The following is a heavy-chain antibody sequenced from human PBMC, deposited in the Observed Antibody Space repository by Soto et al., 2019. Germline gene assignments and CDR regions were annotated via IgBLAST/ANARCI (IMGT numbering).Heavy chain of an antibody. V-gene: IGHV1-69*02. J-gene: IGHJ4*02. CDR2: IIPILGIA. Sequence: QVQLVQSGAEVKKPGSSVKVSCKASGGTFSSYTISWVRQAPGQGIEWMGRIIPILGIANYAQKFQGRVKIPADKSTSTAYMELSSLRSEDTAVYYCASGAAAGAPVDYWGQGTLVTVSS. D-gene: IGHD6-13*01. CDR1: GGTFSSYT. CDR3: ASGAAAGAPVDY.